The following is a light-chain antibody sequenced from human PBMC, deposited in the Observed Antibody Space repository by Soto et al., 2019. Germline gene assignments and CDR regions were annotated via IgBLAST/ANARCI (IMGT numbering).Light chain of an antibody. Sequence: EIVMTQSPATLSVSPGERATLSCRASQSISSNLAWYQQKPGQAPSLLIYDISVRATGIPARFSGSGSGTEFTLTISSLQSEDFAVYYCQQYFDWPPWPFGQGTKVEI. CDR3: QQYFDWPPWP. V-gene: IGKV3-15*01. CDR2: DIS. CDR1: QSISSN. J-gene: IGKJ1*01.